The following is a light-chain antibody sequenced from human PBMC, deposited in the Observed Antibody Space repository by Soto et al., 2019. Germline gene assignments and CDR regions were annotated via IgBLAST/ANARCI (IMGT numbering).Light chain of an antibody. CDR1: SSNIGNNY. Sequence: QSVLTQPPSVSAAPGQKVTISCSGSSSNIGNNYVSWYQQLPGTAPKLLIYDNNKRPSGIPDRFSGSKSGPSATLGITGLQTWDEADYYCGTWDSSLSGVIFGGGTKLTVL. CDR3: GTWDSSLSGVI. J-gene: IGLJ2*01. V-gene: IGLV1-51*01. CDR2: DNN.